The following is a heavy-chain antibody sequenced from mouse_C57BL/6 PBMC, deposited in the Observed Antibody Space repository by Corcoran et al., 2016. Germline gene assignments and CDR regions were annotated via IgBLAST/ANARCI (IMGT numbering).Heavy chain of an antibody. V-gene: IGHV1-26*01. D-gene: IGHD2-10*01. CDR3: ARTYYPDSVDY. J-gene: IGHJ2*01. Sequence: EVQLQQSGPELVKPGASVKISCTASGYTFTDYYMNWVKQSHGKSLEWIGEINPNNGGTSYNQKFKGKATLTVDKSSSTAYMELRSLTSEDSEVYYCARTYYPDSVDYWGQGTTLTVSS. CDR2: INPNNGGT. CDR1: GYTFTDYY.